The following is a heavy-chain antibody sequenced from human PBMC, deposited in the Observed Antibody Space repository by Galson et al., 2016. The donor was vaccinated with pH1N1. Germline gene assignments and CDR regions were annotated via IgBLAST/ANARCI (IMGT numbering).Heavy chain of an antibody. J-gene: IGHJ6*02. D-gene: IGHD3-3*01. Sequence: SLRLSCAASGFTFSSHGMHWVRQAPGKGLEWVALIGYDASTIHYVESVKGRFTIYRDNSKNTVYLQMSSLRAEDTAVYYCARGGVTIFGIVNPAFGMDVWGQGTTVTVSS. V-gene: IGHV3-33*01. CDR1: GFTFSSHG. CDR2: IGYDASTI. CDR3: ARGGVTIFGIVNPAFGMDV.